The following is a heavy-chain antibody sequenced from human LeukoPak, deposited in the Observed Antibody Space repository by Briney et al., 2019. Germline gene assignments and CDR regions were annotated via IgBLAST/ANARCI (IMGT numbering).Heavy chain of an antibody. V-gene: IGHV4-39*01. Sequence: PSETLSLTCTVSGGSISSSSYYWGWIRQPPGKGPEWIGSIYYSGSTFYNPSLKSRVTISVDTSKNQFSLKLSSVTAADTAVYYCARQMGPYDAFDIWGQGTMVTVSS. CDR1: GGSISSSSYY. D-gene: IGHD3-16*01. CDR2: IYYSGST. J-gene: IGHJ3*02. CDR3: ARQMGPYDAFDI.